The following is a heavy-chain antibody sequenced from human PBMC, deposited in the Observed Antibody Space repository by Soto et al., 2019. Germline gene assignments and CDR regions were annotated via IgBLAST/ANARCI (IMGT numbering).Heavy chain of an antibody. CDR3: AAVYSDYYDSSGAPGAFDI. J-gene: IGHJ3*02. V-gene: IGHV1-58*01. CDR2: IVVGSGNT. Sequence: GASVKVSCKASGFTFTSSAVQWVRQARGQRLERIGWIVVGSGNTNYAQKFQERVTITRDMSTSTAYMELSSLRSEDTAVYYCAAVYSDYYDSSGAPGAFDIWGQGTLVTV. D-gene: IGHD3-22*01. CDR1: GFTFTSSA.